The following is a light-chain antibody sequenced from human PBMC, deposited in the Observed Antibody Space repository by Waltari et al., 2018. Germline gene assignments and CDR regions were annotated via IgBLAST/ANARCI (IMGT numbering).Light chain of an antibody. J-gene: IGKJ3*01. CDR3: LQSYRAFT. V-gene: IGKV1-39*01. Sequence: DIQMTQSPSSLSASVGDRVTITCRESQSISRSLNWYQQKAGEAPKLLIYISSSLQNGVPSRFSGSGSGTDFTLTISSLQPEDFATYYCLQSYRAFTFGPGTRVDLK. CDR2: ISS. CDR1: QSISRS.